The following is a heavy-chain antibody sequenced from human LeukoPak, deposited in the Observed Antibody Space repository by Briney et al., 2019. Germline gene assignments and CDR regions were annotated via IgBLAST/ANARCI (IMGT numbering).Heavy chain of an antibody. CDR1: GFTFSSYD. CDR2: IRYDGSNK. Sequence: GGSLRLSCAASGFTFSSYDMHWVRQAPGKGLEWVAFIRYDGSNKQYADSVKGRFTISRDNSKNTLYLQMNSLRAEDTAVYYCAKDVGNYYGSSEYWGQGTLVTVSS. V-gene: IGHV3-30*02. J-gene: IGHJ4*02. CDR3: AKDVGNYYGSSEY. D-gene: IGHD3-10*01.